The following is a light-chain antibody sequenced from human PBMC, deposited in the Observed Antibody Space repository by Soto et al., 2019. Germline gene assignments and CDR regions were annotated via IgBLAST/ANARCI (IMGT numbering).Light chain of an antibody. CDR3: MQATQSYT. CDR1: QSLVHGDGNTY. V-gene: IGKV2-24*01. J-gene: IGKJ2*01. Sequence: DIVLTQTPLSSPVTLGQPASISCRSSQSLVHGDGNTYFNWLLQRRGQPPRLLIYKISKRFPGVTDRFSGSGAGTDFTLKISRVEAEDVGVYYCMQATQSYTFGQGTKLEIK. CDR2: KIS.